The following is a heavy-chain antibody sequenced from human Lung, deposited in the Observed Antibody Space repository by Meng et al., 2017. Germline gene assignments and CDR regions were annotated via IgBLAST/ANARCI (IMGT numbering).Heavy chain of an antibody. Sequence: EVQLVESGGGLVKPGGSLRLSCAASGFTFSSYSMNWVRQAPGKGLVWVSSTSSSSTYADSVKGRFTISRDNAKNSLYLQMNSLRAEDTAVYYCARGRVVVAATPSDYWGQGTLVTVSS. D-gene: IGHD2-15*01. CDR2: TSSSST. J-gene: IGHJ4*02. CDR1: GFTFSSYS. CDR3: ARGRVVVAATPSDY. V-gene: IGHV3-21*01.